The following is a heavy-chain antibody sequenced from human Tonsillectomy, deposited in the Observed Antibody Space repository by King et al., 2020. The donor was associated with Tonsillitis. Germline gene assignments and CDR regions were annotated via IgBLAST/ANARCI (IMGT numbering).Heavy chain of an antibody. CDR1: GFSLSTSGVG. Sequence: TLKESGPTLVKPAQTLTLTCTFSGFSLSTSGVGVGWIRQPPGKALEWLALIYWNDDKRYSPSLKSRLTITKDTSKNQVVLTMTNMDPVDTATYYCGHRFGVVIYDDWFDPWGQGTLVTVSS. D-gene: IGHD3-3*01. J-gene: IGHJ5*02. CDR2: IYWNDDK. CDR3: GHRFGVVIYDDWFDP. V-gene: IGHV2-5*01.